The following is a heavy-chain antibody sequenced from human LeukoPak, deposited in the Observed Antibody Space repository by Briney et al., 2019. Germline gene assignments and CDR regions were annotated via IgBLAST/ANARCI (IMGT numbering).Heavy chain of an antibody. V-gene: IGHV4-59*08. Sequence: PSETLSLTCTVSGGSISSYYWSWIRQPPGKGLEWIGYIYYSGSTYYNPSLKSRVTISVDTSKNQFSLNLSSVTAADTAVYYCARTYSTSTAYDAFDIWGQGTMVTVSS. J-gene: IGHJ3*02. CDR3: ARTYSTSTAYDAFDI. CDR1: GGSISSYY. D-gene: IGHD6-6*01. CDR2: IYYSGST.